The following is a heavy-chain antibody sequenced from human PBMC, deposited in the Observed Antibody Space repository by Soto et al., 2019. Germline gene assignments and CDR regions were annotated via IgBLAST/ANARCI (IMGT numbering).Heavy chain of an antibody. D-gene: IGHD3-16*01. V-gene: IGHV1-18*01. Sequence: ASVKVSCKASGYTFTSYGISWVRQAPGQGLEWMGWISGYNGNTNYAQNLQGRVTLTTDTSTSTAYMELRSLRSNDTAIYYCAMVDVYVTPSPQDVWGQGTTVTVSS. CDR2: ISGYNGNT. CDR1: GYTFTSYG. CDR3: AMVDVYVTPSPQDV. J-gene: IGHJ6*02.